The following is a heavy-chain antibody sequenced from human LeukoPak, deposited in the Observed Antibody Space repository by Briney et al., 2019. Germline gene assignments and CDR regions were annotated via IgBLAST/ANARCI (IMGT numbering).Heavy chain of an antibody. J-gene: IGHJ4*02. V-gene: IGHV4-59*11. CDR3: AGHDFWSGYYIY. CDR1: GGSISSHY. D-gene: IGHD3-3*01. Sequence: SETLSLTCTVSGGSISSHYWSWIRQPPGKGLEWIGYIYYSGSTNYNPSLKSRVTISVDTSKNQFSLKLSSVTAADTAVYYCAGHDFWSGYYIYWGQGTLVTVSS. CDR2: IYYSGST.